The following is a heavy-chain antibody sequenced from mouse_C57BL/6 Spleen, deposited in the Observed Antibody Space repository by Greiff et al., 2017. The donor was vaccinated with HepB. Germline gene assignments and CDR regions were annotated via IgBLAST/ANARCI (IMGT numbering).Heavy chain of an antibody. CDR1: GYTFTDYE. CDR3: TREGLLRYTFAY. CDR2: IDPETGGT. Sequence: VQLQQSGAELVRPGASVTLSCKASGYTFTDYEMHWVKQTPVHGLEWIGAIDPETGGTAYNQKFKGKAILTADKSSSTAYMELRSLTSEDSAVYYCTREGLLRYTFAYWGQGTLVTVSA. J-gene: IGHJ3*01. V-gene: IGHV1-15*01. D-gene: IGHD1-1*01.